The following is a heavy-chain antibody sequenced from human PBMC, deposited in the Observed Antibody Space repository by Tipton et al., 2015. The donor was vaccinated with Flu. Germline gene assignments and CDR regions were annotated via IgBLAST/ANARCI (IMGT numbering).Heavy chain of an antibody. J-gene: IGHJ3*02. CDR1: GGSVSSGNYY. Sequence: TLSLTCTVSGGSVSSGNYYWSWIRQPPGKGLEWIGYIYYSGSTDYNPSLMSRVTISVDTSKNQFSLRLSSVTAADTAVYYCARVNVYGVYRGPFDIWGQGTMVTVSS. CDR3: ARVNVYGVYRGPFDI. V-gene: IGHV4-61*01. CDR2: IYYSGST. D-gene: IGHD4-17*01.